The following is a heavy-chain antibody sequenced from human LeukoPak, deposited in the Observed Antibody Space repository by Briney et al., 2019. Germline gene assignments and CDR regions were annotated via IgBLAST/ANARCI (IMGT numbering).Heavy chain of an antibody. Sequence: SETLSLTCAVYGGSFSDSYWTRIRQSPGKGLEWIGEINHTGSTNYNPSLKSRVTISVDTPKNQFSLKLNSVTAADTAVYYCARDASYSGSLPLDYWGQGTLVTVSS. CDR2: INHTGST. CDR3: ARDASYSGSLPLDY. J-gene: IGHJ4*02. D-gene: IGHD1-26*01. CDR1: GGSFSDSY. V-gene: IGHV4-34*01.